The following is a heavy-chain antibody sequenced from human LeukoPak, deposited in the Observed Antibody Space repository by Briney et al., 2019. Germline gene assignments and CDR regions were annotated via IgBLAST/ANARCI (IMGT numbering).Heavy chain of an antibody. V-gene: IGHV4-61*01. CDR1: GGPVSSGSYY. CDR2: IYYSGST. CDR3: ARDKDAFDI. J-gene: IGHJ3*02. Sequence: SGTLSLTCTVSGGPVSSGSYYWNWIRQPPGKGLEWIGYIYYSGSTNYNLSLKSRVTISVDTSKNQFSLKLSSVTAADTAVYYCARDKDAFDIWGQGTMVTVSS.